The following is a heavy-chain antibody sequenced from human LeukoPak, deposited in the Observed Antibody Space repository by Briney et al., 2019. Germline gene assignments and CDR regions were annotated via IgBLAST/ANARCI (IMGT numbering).Heavy chain of an antibody. V-gene: IGHV4-4*02. D-gene: IGHD3-22*01. CDR3: ARSPQGTMIVVVITFDY. Sequence: PSETLSLTCAVSGGSISSSNWWSWVRQPPGKGLEWIGEIYHSGSTNYNPSLKSRVTISVDKSKNQFSLKLSSVTAADTAVYYCARSPQGTMIVVVITFDYWGQGALVTVSS. J-gene: IGHJ4*02. CDR1: GGSISSSNW. CDR2: IYHSGST.